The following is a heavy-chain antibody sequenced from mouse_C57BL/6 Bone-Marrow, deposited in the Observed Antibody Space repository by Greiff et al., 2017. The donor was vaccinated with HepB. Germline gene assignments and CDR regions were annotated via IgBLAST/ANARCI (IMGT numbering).Heavy chain of an antibody. CDR2: INPYNGGT. Sequence: VQLQQSGPVLVKPGASVKMSCKASGYTFTDYYMNWVKQSHGKSLEWIGVINPYNGGTSYNQKFKGKATLTVDKSSSTAYMELNSLTSEDSAVYYCARRYSNYERTWFAYWGQGTLVTVSA. J-gene: IGHJ3*01. CDR1: GYTFTDYY. CDR3: ARRYSNYERTWFAY. D-gene: IGHD2-5*01. V-gene: IGHV1-19*01.